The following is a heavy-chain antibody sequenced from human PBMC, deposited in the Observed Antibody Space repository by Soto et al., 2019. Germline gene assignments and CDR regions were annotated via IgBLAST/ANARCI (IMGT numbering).Heavy chain of an antibody. D-gene: IGHD4-17*01. Sequence: SETLSLTCTVSGGSINSGDYYWSWIRQPPGKGLEWIGYIYYSGSTNYNPSLKSRPTISVDTSKNQSSLKLRSVTAADTAVYYCARASPYGDYALDYWGQGTLVTVSS. V-gene: IGHV4-61*08. CDR2: IYYSGST. CDR1: GGSINSGDYY. J-gene: IGHJ4*02. CDR3: ARASPYGDYALDY.